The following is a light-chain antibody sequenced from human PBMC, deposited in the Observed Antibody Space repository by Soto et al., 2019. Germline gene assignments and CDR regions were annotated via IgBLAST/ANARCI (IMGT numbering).Light chain of an antibody. Sequence: QTVVTQEPSLTVSPGGTVTLTCVSSTGAVTSGHYPYWFQQKPGQAPRTLVYNTSDKHSWAPARFSGSLLGGKAALTLSGAQPEDEAEYYCLLSDSGARVFGGGTKVTV. CDR1: TGAVTSGHY. V-gene: IGLV7-46*01. J-gene: IGLJ3*02. CDR3: LLSDSGARV. CDR2: NTS.